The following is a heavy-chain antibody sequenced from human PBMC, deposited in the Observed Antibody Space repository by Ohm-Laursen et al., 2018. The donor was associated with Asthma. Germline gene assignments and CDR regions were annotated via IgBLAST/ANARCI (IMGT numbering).Heavy chain of an antibody. D-gene: IGHD2-2*01. J-gene: IGHJ6*02. CDR2: INQDGSVK. V-gene: IGHV3-7*01. CDR3: ARGTSGPWVNYAMDV. CDR1: GFSFSSHW. Sequence: SLRLSCAASGFSFSSHWMNWGRQAPGKGLEWVASINQDGSVKYYVGSVKGRFTISRDSAENAIYLQMNNLRAEDTAVYYCARGTSGPWVNYAMDVWGQGTSVTVSS.